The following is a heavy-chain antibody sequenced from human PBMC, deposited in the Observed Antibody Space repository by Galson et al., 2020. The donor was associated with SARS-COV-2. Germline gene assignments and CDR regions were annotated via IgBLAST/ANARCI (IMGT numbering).Heavy chain of an antibody. CDR2: ISYDGSNK. Sequence: GESLKISCAASGFTFSSYGMHWVRQAPGKGLEWVAVISYDGSNKYYADSVKGRFTISRDNSKNTLYLQMNSLRAEDTAVYYCAKVWGRYCSGGSCYSYPDYWCQGTLVTVSS. CDR1: GFTFSSYG. D-gene: IGHD2-15*01. J-gene: IGHJ4*02. V-gene: IGHV3-30*18. CDR3: AKVWGRYCSGGSCYSYPDY.